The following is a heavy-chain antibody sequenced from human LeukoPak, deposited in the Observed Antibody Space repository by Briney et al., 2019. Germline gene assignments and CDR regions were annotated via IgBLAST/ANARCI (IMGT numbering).Heavy chain of an antibody. J-gene: IGHJ4*02. CDR3: ARVAQEAGDPFDY. Sequence: GTSLRLSCAASGFVFSTYGMHWVRQAPGKGLEWVAVIWSHGNTKKYADSVTGRFTISRDNSKNTLYLEMNTLRAEDTAVYYCARVAQEAGDPFDYWGQGTLVTVSS. V-gene: IGHV3-33*01. D-gene: IGHD7-27*01. CDR2: IWSHGNTK. CDR1: GFVFSTYG.